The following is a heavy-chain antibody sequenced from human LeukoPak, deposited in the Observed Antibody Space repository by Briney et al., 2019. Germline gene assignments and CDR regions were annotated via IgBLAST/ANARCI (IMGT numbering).Heavy chain of an antibody. Sequence: PGGSLRLSCAASGFTFSSYGMHWVRQAPGKGLEWVAVISYDGSNKYYADSVKGRFTISRDNSKNTLYLQMNSLRAEDTAVYYCAKVIESMVRGVIKDWGQGTLVTVSS. CDR2: ISYDGSNK. CDR3: AKVIESMVRGVIKD. D-gene: IGHD3-10*01. CDR1: GFTFSSYG. V-gene: IGHV3-30*18. J-gene: IGHJ4*02.